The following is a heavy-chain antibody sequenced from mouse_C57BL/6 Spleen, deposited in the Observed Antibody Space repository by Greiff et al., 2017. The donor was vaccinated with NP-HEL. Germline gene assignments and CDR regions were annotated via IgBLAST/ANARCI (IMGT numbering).Heavy chain of an antibody. Sequence: QVQLQQSGAELVRPGASVKLSCKASGYTFTDYYINWVKQRPGQGLEWIARIYPGSGNTYYNEKFKGKATLTAEKSSSTAYMQLSSLTSEDSAVYFCAREERHYFDYWGQGTTLTVSS. CDR1: GYTFTDYY. J-gene: IGHJ2*01. V-gene: IGHV1-76*01. D-gene: IGHD1-2*01. CDR3: AREERHYFDY. CDR2: IYPGSGNT.